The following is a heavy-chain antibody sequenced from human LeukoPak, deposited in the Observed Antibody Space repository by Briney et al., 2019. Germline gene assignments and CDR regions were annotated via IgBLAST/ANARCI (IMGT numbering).Heavy chain of an antibody. CDR3: ARDVGGEWNF. J-gene: IGHJ4*02. Sequence: GGSLRLSCAASGFTFSSYGMHWVRQAPGKGLEGVAVIWYDGSNKYYADSVKGSFTISRDNSKNTLYLQMNSLRAEDTAVYYCARDVGGEWNFWGQGTLVTVSS. D-gene: IGHD3-16*01. CDR1: GFTFSSYG. CDR2: IWYDGSNK. V-gene: IGHV3-33*01.